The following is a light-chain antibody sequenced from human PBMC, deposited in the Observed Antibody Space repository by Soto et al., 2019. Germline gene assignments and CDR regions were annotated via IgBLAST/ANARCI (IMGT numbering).Light chain of an antibody. CDR2: AAS. J-gene: IGKJ5*01. CDR1: QSVSRY. CDR3: QQSYITPPIT. V-gene: IGKV1-39*01. Sequence: DIQMTQTPSSVSSSVGDRVTITCRASQSVSRYLNWYQHKPGKAPKLLINAASNLRSGVPSRFSGSGSGTDFTLTIDGLQPEDFAVYYCQQSYITPPITFGQGTRLEVK.